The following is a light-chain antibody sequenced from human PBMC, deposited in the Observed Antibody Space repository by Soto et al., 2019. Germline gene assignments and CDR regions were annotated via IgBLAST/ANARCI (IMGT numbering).Light chain of an antibody. CDR2: SNN. Sequence: QSVLTQPPSASGTPGQRVTISCSGSSSNIGSNTVNWYQQLPGTAPKLLIFSNNQRPSGVPDRFSGSKSGASASLAISGLQSEDEADYYCATWDNRLNGYAVFGGGTKLTVL. CDR3: ATWDNRLNGYAV. J-gene: IGLJ7*01. V-gene: IGLV1-44*01. CDR1: SSNIGSNT.